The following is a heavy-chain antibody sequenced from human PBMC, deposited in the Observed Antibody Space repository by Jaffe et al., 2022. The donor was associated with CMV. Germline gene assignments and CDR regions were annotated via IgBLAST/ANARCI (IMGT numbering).Heavy chain of an antibody. CDR3: ARDGPYYDSSGYSVFDY. CDR2: ISSSSSYI. J-gene: IGHJ4*02. CDR1: GFTFSSYS. D-gene: IGHD3-22*01. Sequence: EVQLVESGGGLVKPGGSLRLSCAASGFTFSSYSMNWVRQAPGKGLEWVSSISSSSSYIYYADSVKGRFTISRDNAKNSLYLQMNSLRAEDTAVYYCARDGPYYDSSGYSVFDYWGQGTLVTVSS. V-gene: IGHV3-21*01.